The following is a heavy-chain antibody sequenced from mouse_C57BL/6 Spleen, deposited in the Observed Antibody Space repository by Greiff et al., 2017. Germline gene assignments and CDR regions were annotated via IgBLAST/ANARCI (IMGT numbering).Heavy chain of an antibody. D-gene: IGHD3-2*02. J-gene: IGHJ3*01. Sequence: VQLQQSGAELVRPGASVKLSCTASGFNINDYYMHWVKQRPGQGLEWIGRIVPEDGYTEYAPQFQGKATITADTSSNTAYLQLSSLTSEDTAVYYGTRRGKANAFAYWGQGTLVTVSA. CDR2: IVPEDGYT. V-gene: IGHV14-1*01. CDR3: TRRGKANAFAY. CDR1: GFNINDYY.